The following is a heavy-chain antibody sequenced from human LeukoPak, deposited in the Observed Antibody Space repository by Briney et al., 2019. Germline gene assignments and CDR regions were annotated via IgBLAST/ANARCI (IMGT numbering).Heavy chain of an antibody. CDR1: GGSISSYY. CDR3: ARDKERIAAAGPAYWYFDL. CDR2: IYYSGST. J-gene: IGHJ2*01. V-gene: IGHV4-59*01. Sequence: PSETLSLTCTVSGGSISSYYWSWIRQPPGKGLEWIGYIYYSGSTNYNPSLKSRVTISVDTSKNQFSLKLSSVTAADTAVYYCARDKERIAAAGPAYWYFDLWGRGTLVTVSS. D-gene: IGHD6-13*01.